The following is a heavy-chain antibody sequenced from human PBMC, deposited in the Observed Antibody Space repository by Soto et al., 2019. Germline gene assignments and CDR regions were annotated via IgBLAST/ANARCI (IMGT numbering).Heavy chain of an antibody. V-gene: IGHV2-5*02. CDR1: GFSLSTSGVG. CDR2: IYWDGDK. J-gene: IGHJ5*01. D-gene: IGHD1-26*01. CDR3: LLESSEVLGKFPPGWFDS. Sequence: SGPTLVNPTQTLTLTCTFSGFSLSTSGVGVGWIRQPPGKALEWLAVIYWDGDKRYNPSLKSRLAITKDTSKNQVVLTMTNMDPVDTATYYCLLESSEVLGKFPPGWFDSRGQVTLATVS.